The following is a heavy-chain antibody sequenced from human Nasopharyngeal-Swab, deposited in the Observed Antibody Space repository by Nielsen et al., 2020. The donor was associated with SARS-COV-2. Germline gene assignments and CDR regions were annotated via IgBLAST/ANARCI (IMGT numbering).Heavy chain of an antibody. CDR3: ARAAEYYYDSRALDGMDV. J-gene: IGHJ6*02. CDR1: GFTFSPYT. V-gene: IGHV3-48*04. CDR2: ITGTSDSI. D-gene: IGHD3-22*01. Sequence: GGSLRLSCAASGFTFSPYTMTWVRQAPGKGLEWLSYITGTSDSIRYADSVKGRFTISRDNAKNSLYLQMNSLRAEDTAVYYCARAAEYYYDSRALDGMDVWGQGTTVTV.